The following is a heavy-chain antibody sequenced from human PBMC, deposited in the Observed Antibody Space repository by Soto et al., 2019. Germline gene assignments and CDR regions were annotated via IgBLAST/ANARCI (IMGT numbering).Heavy chain of an antibody. CDR1: GFIFSSYG. V-gene: IGHV3-30*18. J-gene: IGHJ5*02. Sequence: GGSLRLSCAASGFIFSSYGMHWVRQAPGKGLEWVAVISYHGNNKYYADSLKGRFTISRDNSKNTLYLQMDSLRPEDTAVYYCAKYADYGDYRDWFDPRGQGTLVTVSS. CDR2: ISYHGNNK. CDR3: AKYADYGDYRDWFDP. D-gene: IGHD4-17*01.